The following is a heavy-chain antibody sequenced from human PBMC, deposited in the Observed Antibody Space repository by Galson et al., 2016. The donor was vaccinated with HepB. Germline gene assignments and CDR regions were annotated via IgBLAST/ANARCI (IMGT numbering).Heavy chain of an antibody. CDR3: ARGGRKGLWGYYFDF. D-gene: IGHD4/OR15-4a*01. Sequence: SETLSLTCNVSGGSITTSGYYWGWIRQPPGKGLEWIASIFYRGSTYYNPSFKSRVTISFDTSKNHFSLKLHSVTAADTAIYYCARGGRKGLWGYYFDFWGQGTLVTVSS. V-gene: IGHV4-39*02. J-gene: IGHJ4*02. CDR1: GGSITTSGYY. CDR2: IFYRGST.